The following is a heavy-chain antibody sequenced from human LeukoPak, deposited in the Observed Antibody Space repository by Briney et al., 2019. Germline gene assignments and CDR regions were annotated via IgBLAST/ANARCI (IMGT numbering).Heavy chain of an antibody. Sequence: SETLSLSSTVSGGSMRSYYSSWIRQPPGKGLEWIGYIYYSGSTNYNPSLKSRVSISVDTSKNQFSLNLRSVTAADTAVYYCATTWTASGAQYFQHWGQRILVTVSS. CDR3: ATTWTASGAQYFQH. J-gene: IGHJ1*01. CDR1: GGSMRSYY. CDR2: IYYSGST. V-gene: IGHV4-59*01. D-gene: IGHD2-15*01.